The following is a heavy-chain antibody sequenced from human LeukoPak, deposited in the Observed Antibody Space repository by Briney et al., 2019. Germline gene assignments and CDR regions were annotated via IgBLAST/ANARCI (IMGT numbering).Heavy chain of an antibody. D-gene: IGHD3-10*01. CDR1: GFTFSNYW. CDR3: ASGVHYFDY. Sequence: GGSLRLSCAASGFTFSNYWMSWVRQAPGKGLEWVANIKQDGSEKYYVDSVKGRFTISRDSAKNSLYLQMNSLRAEDTAVYYCASGVHYFDYWGQGTLVTVSS. J-gene: IGHJ4*02. V-gene: IGHV3-7*01. CDR2: IKQDGSEK.